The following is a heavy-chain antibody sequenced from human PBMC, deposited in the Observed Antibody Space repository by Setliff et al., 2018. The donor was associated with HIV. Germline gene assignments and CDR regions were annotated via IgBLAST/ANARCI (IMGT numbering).Heavy chain of an antibody. Sequence: GGSLRLSCAASGFTLSDYYIDWVRQAPGKGLEWLGRIKKSSDGGKTDDASPVKGRFTISRDDSKNTLYLQMNSLKTEDTGVYFCATDNGPSYSMDIWGQGTTVTVSS. V-gene: IGHV3-15*01. J-gene: IGHJ6*02. CDR2: IKKSSDGGKT. CDR3: ATDNGPSYSMDI. CDR1: GFTLSDYY. D-gene: IGHD2-21*01.